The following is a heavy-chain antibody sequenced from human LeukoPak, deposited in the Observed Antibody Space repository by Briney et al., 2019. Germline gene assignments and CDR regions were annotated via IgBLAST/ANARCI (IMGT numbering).Heavy chain of an antibody. CDR3: ASLDY. Sequence: GGSLRPSCAASGFTFSIYWVHWVRQAPGKGLVWVSSINSDGSSTSYADSVKGRFTISRDNAKNTLYLQMNTLRAEDTAVYYCASLDYWGQGTPVTVSS. CDR1: GFTFSIYW. J-gene: IGHJ4*02. V-gene: IGHV3-74*01. CDR2: INSDGSST.